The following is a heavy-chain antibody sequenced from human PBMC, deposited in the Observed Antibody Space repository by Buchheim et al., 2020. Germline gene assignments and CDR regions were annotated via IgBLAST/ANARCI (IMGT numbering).Heavy chain of an antibody. CDR2: IYYGGST. Sequence: QRQLQESGPGLVKPSETLSLTCTVSGGSISNSDSYYWGWIRQPPGKGLEWIGSIYYGGSTYYNPSLKSRVTISVATSTNQFSLKLSSVTAADTAVYYCARQITMVRGLTAQDYHYMDVWGKGTT. CDR1: GGSISNSDSYY. V-gene: IGHV4-39*01. D-gene: IGHD3-10*01. J-gene: IGHJ6*03. CDR3: ARQITMVRGLTAQDYHYMDV.